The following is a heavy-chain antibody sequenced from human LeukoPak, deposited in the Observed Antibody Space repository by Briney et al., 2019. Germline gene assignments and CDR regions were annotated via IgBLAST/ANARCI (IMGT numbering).Heavy chain of an antibody. CDR1: GYSFTGYW. J-gene: IGHJ3*02. CDR2: IYPGDSDT. CDR3: ARAYTTYYYDSSGYNHDAFDI. V-gene: IGHV5-51*01. Sequence: GESLKISCKGSGYSFTGYWIGWVRQMPGKGLEWMGIIYPGDSDTRYSPSFQGQVTISADKSISTAYLQWSSLKASDTAMYYCARAYTTYYYDSSGYNHDAFDIWGQGTMVTVSS. D-gene: IGHD3-22*01.